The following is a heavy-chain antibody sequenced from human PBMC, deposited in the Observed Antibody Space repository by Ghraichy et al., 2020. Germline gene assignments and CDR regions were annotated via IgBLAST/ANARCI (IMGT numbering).Heavy chain of an antibody. J-gene: IGHJ6*02. V-gene: IGHV6-1*01. CDR2: TYYRSKWYN. CDR1: GDSVSSNSAA. CDR3: ARVSSGYDSNNYYYYGMDV. Sequence: SQTLSLTCAISGDSVSSNSAAWNWIRQSPSRGLEWLGRTYYRSKWYNDYAVSVKSRITINPDTSKNQFSLQLNSVTPEDTAVYYCARVSSGYDSNNYYYYGMDVWGQGTTVTVSS. D-gene: IGHD5-12*01.